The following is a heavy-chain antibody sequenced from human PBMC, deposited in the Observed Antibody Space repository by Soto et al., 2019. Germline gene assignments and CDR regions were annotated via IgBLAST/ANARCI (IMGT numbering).Heavy chain of an antibody. V-gene: IGHV3-30*03. Sequence: VQLVESGGGVVQPGRSLRLSCAASGFTFSDYAMHWVRQAPGKGLEWVAVVSHDGRNTHYADSVKGRFTISRDSSKNTVSLEMTGLRAEDTAGLSCARGGRQWLVTSDFNYWGQGALVTVSS. D-gene: IGHD6-19*01. CDR2: VSHDGRNT. CDR3: ARGGRQWLVTSDFNY. CDR1: GFTFSDYA. J-gene: IGHJ4*02.